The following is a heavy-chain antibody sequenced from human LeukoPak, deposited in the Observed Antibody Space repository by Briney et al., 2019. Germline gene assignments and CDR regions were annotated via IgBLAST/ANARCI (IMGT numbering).Heavy chain of an antibody. D-gene: IGHD5-18*01. Sequence: SETLSLTCAVSGYSISSGYYWGWIQQPPGKGLEWIGSIYHSGSTYYNPSLKSRVTISVDTSKNQFSLKLSSVTAADTAVYYCARLRYSYGYYFDYWGQGTLVTVSS. CDR1: GYSISSGYY. J-gene: IGHJ4*02. CDR2: IYHSGST. V-gene: IGHV4-38-2*01. CDR3: ARLRYSYGYYFDY.